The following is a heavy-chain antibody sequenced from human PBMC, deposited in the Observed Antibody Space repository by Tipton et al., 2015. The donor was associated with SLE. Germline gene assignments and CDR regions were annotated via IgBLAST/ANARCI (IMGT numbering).Heavy chain of an antibody. CDR2: IYRSGTA. V-gene: IGHV4-38-2*01. J-gene: IGHJ4*02. CDR3: ASKYFYDSDGLRY. Sequence: LRLSCSVSSYSIYNGFYWGWIRQSPGKGLEWIGSIYRSGTAYYNPSLKSRVTMSVDTSKNQFSLRLSSVTAADTAVYYCASKYFYDSDGLRYWGQGTLVTVSS. CDR1: SYSIYNGFY. D-gene: IGHD3-22*01.